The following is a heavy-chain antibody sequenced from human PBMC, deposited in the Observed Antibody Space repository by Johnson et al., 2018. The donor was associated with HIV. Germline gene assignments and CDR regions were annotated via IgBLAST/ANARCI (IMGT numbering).Heavy chain of an antibody. V-gene: IGHV3-30*02. J-gene: IGHJ3*02. D-gene: IGHD3-9*01. Sequence: QVQLVESGGGVVQPGGSLRLSCAASGFTFSSYGMHWVRQAPGQGLEWVAFIRYDGSNKYYADSVKGRFSISRDNSKNTLYLQMNSLRAEDTAVYYCALILTERDAFDIWGQGTMVTVSS. CDR3: ALILTERDAFDI. CDR2: IRYDGSNK. CDR1: GFTFSSYG.